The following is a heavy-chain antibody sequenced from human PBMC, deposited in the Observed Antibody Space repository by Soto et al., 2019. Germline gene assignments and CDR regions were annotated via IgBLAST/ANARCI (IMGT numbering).Heavy chain of an antibody. J-gene: IGHJ5*02. CDR3: ARDAYCSSTRCYSDWFDP. V-gene: IGHV1-18*04. CDR1: GYTFTSYG. CDR2: ISAYNGNT. Sequence: ASVKVSCKASGYTFTSYGISWVRQAPGQGLEWMGWISAYNGNTNYAQKLQGRVTMTTDTSTSTAYMELRSLRSDDTAVYYCARDAYCSSTRCYSDWFDPWGQGTLVTVSS. D-gene: IGHD2-2*01.